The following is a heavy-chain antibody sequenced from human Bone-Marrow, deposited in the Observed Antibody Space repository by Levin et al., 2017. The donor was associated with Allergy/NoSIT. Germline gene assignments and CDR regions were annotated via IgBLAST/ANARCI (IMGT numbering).Heavy chain of an antibody. CDR1: GFTFSDYN. D-gene: IGHD7-27*01. V-gene: IGHV3-30-3*01. CDR2: ISYDGTNK. J-gene: IGHJ6*02. Sequence: GGSLRLSCAASGFTFSDYNMHWVRQAPGRGLEWVAVISYDGTNKYYADSVKGRFTISRDSSKNTLYLQMNSLRVEDTAMYYCARPRVKNWDYGLDVWGQGTTVTVSS. CDR3: ARPRVKNWDYGLDV.